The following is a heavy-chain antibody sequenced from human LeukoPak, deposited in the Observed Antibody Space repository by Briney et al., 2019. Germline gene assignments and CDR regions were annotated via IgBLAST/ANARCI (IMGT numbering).Heavy chain of an antibody. V-gene: IGHV4-4*07. CDR3: AREGAARPGFDY. CDR2: IYISGST. CDR1: GGSISTGH. D-gene: IGHD6-6*01. Sequence: SETLSLTCTVSGGSISTGHWNWIRQPAGKGLEWIGRIYISGSTNYNPSLKSRVTVSVDTSKNLFSLNLRSVTAADTAVYYCAREGAARPGFDYWGQGTLVTVSS. J-gene: IGHJ4*02.